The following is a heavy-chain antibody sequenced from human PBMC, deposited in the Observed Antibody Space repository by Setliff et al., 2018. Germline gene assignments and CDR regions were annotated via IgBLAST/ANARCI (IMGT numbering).Heavy chain of an antibody. J-gene: IGHJ6*03. D-gene: IGHD2-15*01. CDR3: ARASRFGTIVWKGDYYMDV. V-gene: IGHV7-4-1*02. CDR2: INTRTGNP. CDR1: GYTLTTYF. Sequence: ASVKVSCKASGYTLTTYFMNWVRQAPGQGLEWMGYINTRTGNPMYAQGLTGRFVFSLAPSVSTAYLQISSLKAEDTALYYCARASRFGTIVWKGDYYMDVWGRGTTVTVSS.